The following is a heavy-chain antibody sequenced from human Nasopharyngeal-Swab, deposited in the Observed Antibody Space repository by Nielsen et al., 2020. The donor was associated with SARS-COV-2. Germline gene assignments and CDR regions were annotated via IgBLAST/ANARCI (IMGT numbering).Heavy chain of an antibody. J-gene: IGHJ4*02. D-gene: IGHD2-2*01. Sequence: ASVKVSCKASGYTFTSYDINWVRQATGQGLEWMGWMNPNSGNTGYAQKFQGRVTMTRNTSISTAYMELSSLRSEDTAVYYCARGRRNIVVVPAAFDYWGQGTLVTVSS. CDR1: GYTFTSYD. CDR2: MNPNSGNT. CDR3: ARGRRNIVVVPAAFDY. V-gene: IGHV1-8*01.